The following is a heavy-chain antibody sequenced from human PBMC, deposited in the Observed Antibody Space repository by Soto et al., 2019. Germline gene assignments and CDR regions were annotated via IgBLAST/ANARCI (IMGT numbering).Heavy chain of an antibody. CDR2: IYPGDSDI. V-gene: IGHV5-51*01. D-gene: IGHD2-8*01. CDR1: GYGFSNYW. J-gene: IGHJ6*04. CDR3: VRLRNNGWGNSEMDV. Sequence: GESLKIACNGSGYGFSNYWIGWVRQMPGKGLEWMGIIYPGDSDIRYSPSFQGQVTISADKSIGTAYLQWSSLKASDTAMHYCVRLRNNGWGNSEMDVWGKGTMVTVSS.